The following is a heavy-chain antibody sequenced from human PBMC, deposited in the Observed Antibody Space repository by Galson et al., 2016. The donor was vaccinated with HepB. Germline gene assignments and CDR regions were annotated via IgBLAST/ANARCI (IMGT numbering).Heavy chain of an antibody. Sequence: CAISGDSVSSNSATWNWIRQSPSRGLEWLGRTYYRSKWYNDYALSVKSRITINPDTSKNQFSLQLNSVTPEDTAVYYCARGHLVVPFSFYFDYWGQGSLVTVSS. J-gene: IGHJ4*02. CDR3: ARGHLVVPFSFYFDY. CDR1: GDSVSSNSAT. CDR2: TYYRSKWYN. V-gene: IGHV6-1*01. D-gene: IGHD2-15*01.